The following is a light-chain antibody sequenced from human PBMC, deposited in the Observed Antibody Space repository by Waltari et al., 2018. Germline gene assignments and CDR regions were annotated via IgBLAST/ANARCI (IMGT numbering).Light chain of an antibody. CDR3: QSYDFSMSAL. CDR2: GFT. Sequence: QSVLTQPPSVSGDPGQRVTISCTGSASNIGAGFDVHWYQQFPGTAPKLLIYGFTNRPSGVPERFSGSQSGTSASLAITGLHAEDEADYYCQSYDFSMSALFGGGTKLTVL. CDR1: ASNIGAGFD. V-gene: IGLV1-40*01. J-gene: IGLJ3*02.